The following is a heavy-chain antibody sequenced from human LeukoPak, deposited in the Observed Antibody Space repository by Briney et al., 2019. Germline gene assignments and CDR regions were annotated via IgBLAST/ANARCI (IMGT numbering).Heavy chain of an antibody. CDR1: GFSFTTYW. J-gene: IGHJ4*02. CDR3: AREISIAALDY. V-gene: IGHV3-23*01. D-gene: IGHD6-6*01. Sequence: GESLRLSCAASGFSFTTYWMSWVRQAPGKGLEWVSAISGSASSTYHADSVKGRFTISRDNAKNSLYLQMNSLRAEDTAVYYCAREISIAALDYWGQGTLVTVSS. CDR2: ISGSASST.